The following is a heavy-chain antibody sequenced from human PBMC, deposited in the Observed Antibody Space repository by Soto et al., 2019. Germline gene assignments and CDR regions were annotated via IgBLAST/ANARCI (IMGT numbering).Heavy chain of an antibody. Sequence: QLQLQASGPGLLKSSETLSLTCRVSGVSIITSYYWGWIRQSPGKGLEWIGSIHYSGTTYYNPSLKSRVTIFVDTSKSQISLMLDSVTAADTAVYYCARHDWARFYGMDGWGQGTTVTV. V-gene: IGHV4-39*01. CDR3: ARHDWARFYGMDG. CDR1: GVSIITSYY. CDR2: IHYSGTT. D-gene: IGHD2-21*01. J-gene: IGHJ6*02.